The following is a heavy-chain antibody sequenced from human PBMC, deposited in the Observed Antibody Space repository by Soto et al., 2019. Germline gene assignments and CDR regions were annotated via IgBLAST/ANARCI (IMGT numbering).Heavy chain of an antibody. CDR2: IYYSGST. D-gene: IGHD3-22*01. CDR3: ARHSRLYDSSGYAPNDAFDI. J-gene: IGHJ3*02. V-gene: IGHV4-39*01. CDR1: GGSISSSTYY. Sequence: SEALSLTCTVSGGSISSSTYYWGWIRQPPGKGLEWIGSIYYSGSTYYNPSLTSRVTISVDTSTNQFYLKLRSVTAPDRAVSNCARHSRLYDSSGYAPNDAFDIWGQGTMVTVS.